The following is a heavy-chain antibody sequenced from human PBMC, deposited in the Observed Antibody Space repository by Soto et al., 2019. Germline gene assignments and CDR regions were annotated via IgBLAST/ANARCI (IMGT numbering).Heavy chain of an antibody. CDR1: GGSISGTDG. V-gene: IGHV4-4*02. CDR2: IFQSGST. CDR3: ARRVTTGEGFFDY. Sequence: SETLSVTYAVSGGSISGTDGWSWVRQPPGKGLEWIGEIFQSGSTSFNPSLKSRVTISVDKSKNQFSLTLSSVTAADTAVYYCARRVTTGEGFFDYWGQGTLVTVSS. J-gene: IGHJ4*02. D-gene: IGHD3-10*01.